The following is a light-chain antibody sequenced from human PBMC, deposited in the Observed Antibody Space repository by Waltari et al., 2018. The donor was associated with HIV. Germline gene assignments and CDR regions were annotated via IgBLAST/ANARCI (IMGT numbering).Light chain of an antibody. J-gene: IGLJ1*01. CDR3: QTWDITSYV. Sequence: SYDLSQPPSVSVSPGQTASITCSGDKVGDKYVSWYQQKPGQSPVLVIYQDSRRPSGIPERFSGSNSGNTATLTISGTQAMDEADYYCQTWDITSYVFGTGTKVTVL. CDR2: QDS. CDR1: KVGDKY. V-gene: IGLV3-1*01.